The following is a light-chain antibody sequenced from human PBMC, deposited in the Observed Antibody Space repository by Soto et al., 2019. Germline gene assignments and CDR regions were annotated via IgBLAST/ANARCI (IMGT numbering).Light chain of an antibody. J-gene: IGKJ1*01. CDR2: RAS. Sequence: QKNQSSFTLAAFLGGRVTITCRVNQSIRDSMAWYQQRPGKAPKLLIYRASSLESGVPSRFSGSGSGTEFTLTISRLEPEDFAVYYCQQYGSSPTWTFGQGTKVDIK. CDR1: QSIRDS. CDR3: QQYGSSPTWT. V-gene: IGKV1-5*03.